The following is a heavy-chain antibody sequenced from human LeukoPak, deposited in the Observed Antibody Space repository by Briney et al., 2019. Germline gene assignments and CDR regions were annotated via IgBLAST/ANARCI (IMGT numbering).Heavy chain of an antibody. CDR3: GRGRPGLASAGTYDF. CDR1: GYTFTSSH. J-gene: IGHJ4*02. V-gene: IGHV1-8*01. D-gene: IGHD6-13*01. CDR2: MNPNSGKT. Sequence: ASVKVSCKASGYTFTSSHINWVRQAPGQGLEWMGWMNPNSGKTGSARKFQGRVAMTKNISKSTAYIEVSSLGYEDTATYYCGRGRPGLASAGTYDFWGQGTLITVSS.